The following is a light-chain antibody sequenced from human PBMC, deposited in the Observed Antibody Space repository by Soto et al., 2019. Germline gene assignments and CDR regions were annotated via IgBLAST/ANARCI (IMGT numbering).Light chain of an antibody. CDR1: QSVSSGY. V-gene: IGKV3-20*01. CDR2: GAS. Sequence: EIVLTQSPGPLSLSPGERATLSCRASQSVSSGYLAWYQQKPGQAPRLLIYGASSRATGIPDRFSGSGSGTDFTLTITRLEPEDFAVYYCQQYGNSPATFGPGTTVDIK. CDR3: QQYGNSPAT. J-gene: IGKJ3*01.